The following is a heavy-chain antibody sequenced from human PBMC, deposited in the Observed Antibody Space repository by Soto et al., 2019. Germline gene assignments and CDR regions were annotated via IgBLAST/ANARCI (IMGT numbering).Heavy chain of an antibody. V-gene: IGHV4-34*01. Sequence: KPSETLSLTCAVYGGSFSGYYWSWIRQPPGKGLEWIGEINHSGSTNYNPSLKSRVTISVDTSKNQFSLKLSSVTAADTAVYYCARGQAARPYTVAGYYYYYGMDVWGQGTTVTVSS. CDR1: GGSFSGYY. D-gene: IGHD6-19*01. CDR2: INHSGST. CDR3: ARGQAARPYTVAGYYYYYGMDV. J-gene: IGHJ6*02.